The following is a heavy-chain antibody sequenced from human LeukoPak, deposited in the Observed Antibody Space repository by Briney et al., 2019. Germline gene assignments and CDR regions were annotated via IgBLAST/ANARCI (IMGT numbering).Heavy chain of an antibody. Sequence: GGSLRLSCAASGFTFSSYGIHWVRQAPVKGLEWVAFIRYDGSDKYFADIVKGRFTISRDNSKNTVYLQMNSLRAGDTAVYYCASTYYYDSSLSWGQGTLVTVSS. CDR2: IRYDGSDK. CDR1: GFTFSSYG. V-gene: IGHV3-30*02. J-gene: IGHJ5*02. D-gene: IGHD3-22*01. CDR3: ASTYYYDSSLS.